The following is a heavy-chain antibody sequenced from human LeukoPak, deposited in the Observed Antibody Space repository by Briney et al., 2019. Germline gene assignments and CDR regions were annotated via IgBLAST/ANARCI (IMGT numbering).Heavy chain of an antibody. CDR2: ISGSSGII. Sequence: PGGSLRLSCAASGFTFNTYTMNWVRQAPGKGLEWVSYISGSSGIIDYADSVKGRFTISRDNSKNTLYLQMNSLRVEDTAVYYCAKGLLIKKVSVYGMDVWGQGTTVTVSS. CDR3: AKGLLIKKVSVYGMDV. D-gene: IGHD6-6*01. J-gene: IGHJ6*02. V-gene: IGHV3-23*01. CDR1: GFTFNTYT.